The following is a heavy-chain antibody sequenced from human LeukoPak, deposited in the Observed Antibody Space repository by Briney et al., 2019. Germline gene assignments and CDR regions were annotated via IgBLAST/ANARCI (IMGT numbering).Heavy chain of an antibody. D-gene: IGHD3-10*01. J-gene: IGHJ4*02. CDR3: ARGAWFGELSTDYFDY. V-gene: IGHV1-8*01. CDR2: MNPNSGNT. CDR1: GYTFTSYD. Sequence: ASVKVSCKASGYTFTSYDINWVRQATGQGLEWMGWMNPNSGNTGYAQKFQGRVTMTRNTSISTAYMEPSSLRSEDTAVYYCARGAWFGELSTDYFDYWGQGTLVTVSS.